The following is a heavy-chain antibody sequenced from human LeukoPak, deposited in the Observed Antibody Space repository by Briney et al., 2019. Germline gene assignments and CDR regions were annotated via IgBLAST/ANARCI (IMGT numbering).Heavy chain of an antibody. D-gene: IGHD1-14*01. CDR2: ISSTTTTL. J-gene: IGHJ4*02. CDR1: GXTFSSYS. Sequence: GGSLRLSCAASGXTFSSYSMNWVRQAPGKGLEWVSYISSTTTTLYADSVKGRFTISRDNAKNSLYLQMNSLRDGDTAVYYCARNRPAVGTDNWGQGTLVTVSS. CDR3: ARNRPAVGTDN. V-gene: IGHV3-48*02.